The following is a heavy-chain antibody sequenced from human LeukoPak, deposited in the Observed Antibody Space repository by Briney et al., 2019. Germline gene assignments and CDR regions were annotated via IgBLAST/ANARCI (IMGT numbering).Heavy chain of an antibody. J-gene: IGHJ4*02. V-gene: IGHV3-66*01. Sequence: GGSLRLSCAVSGFTVSSNYMSWVRQAPGKGLEWASTIYSAGSTHYGDSVKGRFTISRDNSENTLYLQMNSLRAEDTAVYYCARSQDSSGYFDYWGQGTLVTVSS. CDR1: GFTVSSNY. D-gene: IGHD3-22*01. CDR3: ARSQDSSGYFDY. CDR2: IYSAGST.